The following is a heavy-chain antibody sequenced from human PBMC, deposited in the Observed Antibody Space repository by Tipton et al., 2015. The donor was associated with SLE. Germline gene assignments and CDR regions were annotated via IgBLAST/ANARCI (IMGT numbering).Heavy chain of an antibody. CDR3: ARDRGYDFWSGYAY. J-gene: IGHJ4*02. CDR1: GFTFSSYW. V-gene: IGHV3-7*03. Sequence: GSLRLSCAASGFTFSSYWMSWVRQAPGKGLEWVANIKQDGSEKYYVDSVKGRFTISRDNAKNSLYLQMNSLRAEDTAVYYCARDRGYDFWSGYAYWGQGTLVTVSS. CDR2: IKQDGSEK. D-gene: IGHD3-3*01.